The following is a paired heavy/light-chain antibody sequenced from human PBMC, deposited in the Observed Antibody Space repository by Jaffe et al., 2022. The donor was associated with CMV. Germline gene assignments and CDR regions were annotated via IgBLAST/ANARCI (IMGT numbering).Light chain of an antibody. CDR1: QSLLHSSGYNY. Sequence: DIVMTQSPLSLPVTPGEPASISCRSSQSLLHSSGYNYLDWYLQKPGKSPQLLIYLASNRASGVPDRFSGSGSGTDFTLKISRVEAEDVGVYYCMQGLQIPRTFGQGTKVEI. J-gene: IGKJ1*01. CDR2: LAS. V-gene: IGKV2-28*01. CDR3: MQGLQIPRT.
Heavy chain of an antibody. CDR1: GFTFRDYS. CDR3: ARDGGYTYASDY. Sequence: QVQLVESGGGLVKPGGSLRLSCVASGFTFRDYSMSWIRQAPGKGLEWVSYISSSASPIYYADSVKGRFTISRDNDKNSLYLQMNSLRAEDTAVYYCARDGGYTYASDYWGQGTLVTVSA. CDR2: ISSSASPI. V-gene: IGHV3-11*01. J-gene: IGHJ4*02. D-gene: IGHD5-18*01.